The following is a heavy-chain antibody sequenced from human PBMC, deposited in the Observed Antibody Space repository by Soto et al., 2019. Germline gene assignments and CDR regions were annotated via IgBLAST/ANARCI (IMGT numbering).Heavy chain of an antibody. CDR3: ARGKSPMVRGVIEYNWFDP. J-gene: IGHJ5*02. Sequence: ASVKVSCKASGYTFTSYDINWMRQATGQGLEWMGWMNPNSGNTGYAQKFQGRVTMTRNTSISTAYMELSSLRSEDTAVYYCARGKSPMVRGVIEYNWFDPWGQGTLVTVSS. V-gene: IGHV1-8*01. CDR2: MNPNSGNT. CDR1: GYTFTSYD. D-gene: IGHD3-10*01.